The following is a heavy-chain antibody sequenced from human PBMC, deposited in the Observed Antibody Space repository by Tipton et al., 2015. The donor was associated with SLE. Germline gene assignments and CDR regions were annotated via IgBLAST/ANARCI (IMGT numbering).Heavy chain of an antibody. V-gene: IGHV4-39*07. D-gene: IGHD2-8*02. CDR1: GGSISSDNYH. Sequence: TLSLTCTVSGGSISSDNYHWAWIRQPPGKRLEWIGSIYHSGSIHYNPSLRSRVTMSIDTSKNQFFLKLSALTDADTAVYYCARGLSSLVGFYYYYYMDVWGKGTTVTVSS. J-gene: IGHJ6*03. CDR2: IYHSGSI. CDR3: ARGLSSLVGFYYYYYMDV.